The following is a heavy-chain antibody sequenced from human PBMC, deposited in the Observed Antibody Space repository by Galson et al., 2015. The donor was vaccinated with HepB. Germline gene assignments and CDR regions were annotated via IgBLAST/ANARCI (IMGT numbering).Heavy chain of an antibody. V-gene: IGHV3-30*03. Sequence: SLRLSCAASGFTFSDYGIHWVRQAPGKGLEWVAVISHDGSNTYYGDSVKGRFTISRDNSRHTLYLQMNSLRPEDTAVYYCARDSTRGPFPLHPLFGAVLTGTFDFWGQGTLVTVSS. J-gene: IGHJ4*02. CDR2: ISHDGSNT. D-gene: IGHD3-3*01. CDR1: GFTFSDYG. CDR3: ARDSTRGPFPLHPLFGAVLTGTFDF.